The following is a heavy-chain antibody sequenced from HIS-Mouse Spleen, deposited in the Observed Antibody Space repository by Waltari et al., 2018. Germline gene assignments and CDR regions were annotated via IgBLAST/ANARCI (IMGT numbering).Heavy chain of an antibody. Sequence: QVQLVQSGAEVKKPGSSVKVSCKASGGTFSSYAISWVRQAPGKGVEWMGGSIASFGTANYAQKFQCRVTITADESTSTADMELSSLRSEDTAVYYCARDSGSYSFWYFDLWGRGTLVTVSS. J-gene: IGHJ2*01. V-gene: IGHV1-69*01. CDR1: GGTFSSYA. CDR3: ARDSGSYSFWYFDL. CDR2: SIASFGTA. D-gene: IGHD1-26*01.